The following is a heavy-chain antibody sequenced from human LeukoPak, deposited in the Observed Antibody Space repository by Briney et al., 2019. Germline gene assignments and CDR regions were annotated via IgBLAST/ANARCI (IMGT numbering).Heavy chain of an antibody. V-gene: IGHV1-18*01. CDR3: ARDRPLYYYGSGSPYNYFDY. Sequence: GASVKVSCKASGYTFTSYGISWVRQAPGQGLEWMGWISAYNGNTNYAQKLQGRVTMTTDTSTSTAYMELRSLRSDDTAVYYCARDRPLYYYGSGSPYNYFDYWGQGTLVTVSS. D-gene: IGHD3-10*01. J-gene: IGHJ4*02. CDR1: GYTFTSYG. CDR2: ISAYNGNT.